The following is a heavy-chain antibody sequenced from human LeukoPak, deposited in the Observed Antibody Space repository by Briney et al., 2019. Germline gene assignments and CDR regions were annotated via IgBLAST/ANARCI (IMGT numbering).Heavy chain of an antibody. V-gene: IGHV3-21*01. J-gene: IGHJ4*02. CDR1: GFTFSSYS. CDR2: ISSSSYI. D-gene: IGHD2-15*01. Sequence: GGSLGLSCAASGFTFSSYSMNRVRQAPGKGLEWVSSISSSSYIYYADSLKGRFTISRDNAKNSLYLQMNSLRAEDTAVYYCARDGRLYCSGGSCYPVDYWGQGTLVTVSS. CDR3: ARDGRLYCSGGSCYPVDY.